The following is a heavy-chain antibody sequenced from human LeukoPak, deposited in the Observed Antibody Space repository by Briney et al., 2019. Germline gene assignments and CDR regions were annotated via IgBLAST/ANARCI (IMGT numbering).Heavy chain of an antibody. Sequence: ASVKVSCKASGYTFTSYDINWVRQATGQGLEWMGWMNPNSGNTGYAQKFQGRVTMTRNTSISTAYMELSSLRSEDTAVYYCASSQYYGSGSDVAYYYYGMDVWGQGTTVTVSS. CDR2: MNPNSGNT. CDR1: GYTFTSYD. J-gene: IGHJ6*02. V-gene: IGHV1-8*01. CDR3: ASSQYYGSGSDVAYYYYGMDV. D-gene: IGHD3-10*01.